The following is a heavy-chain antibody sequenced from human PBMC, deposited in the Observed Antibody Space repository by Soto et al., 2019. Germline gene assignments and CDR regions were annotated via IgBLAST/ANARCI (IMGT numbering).Heavy chain of an antibody. D-gene: IGHD2-8*02. CDR2: ILVGGST. CDR3: ARATATGGGAFDI. CDR1: GFICGSYD. V-gene: IGHV3-23*01. Sequence: PGGSLRLSCAASGFICGSYDMSWVRQAPGKGLEWVSTILVGGSTHYEDSVKGRFTISRDRSKNTLYLQMNSLTAGDTAMYYCARATATGGGAFDICGQGTMVTDSS. J-gene: IGHJ3*02.